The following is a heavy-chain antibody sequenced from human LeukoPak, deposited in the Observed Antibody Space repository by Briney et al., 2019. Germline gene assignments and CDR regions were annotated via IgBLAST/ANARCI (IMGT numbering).Heavy chain of an antibody. J-gene: IGHJ3*02. D-gene: IGHD5-18*01. CDR3: ASPPEQLWLEGLSAFDI. CDR1: GGSISSSSYY. V-gene: IGHV4-39*01. Sequence: SETLSLTCTVSGGSISSSSYYWGWIRQPPGKGLEWIGSIYYSGSTYYNPSLKSRVTISVDTSKNQFSLKLSSVTAADTAVYYCASPPEQLWLEGLSAFDIWGQGTMVTVSS. CDR2: IYYSGST.